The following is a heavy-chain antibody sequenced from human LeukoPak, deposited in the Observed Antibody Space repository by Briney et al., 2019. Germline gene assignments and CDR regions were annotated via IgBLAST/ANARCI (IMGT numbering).Heavy chain of an antibody. CDR1: GFTFSTSA. Sequence: GGSLRLSCAASGFTFSTSAMTWVRQAPGKGLECVSYISSSGTTIYYADSVKGRFTVSRDNAKNTLYLQMNSLRAEDTAVYYCATDWAWGGFDHWGQGALVTVSS. CDR3: ATDWAWGGFDH. CDR2: ISSSGTTI. D-gene: IGHD3-16*01. J-gene: IGHJ4*02. V-gene: IGHV3-48*04.